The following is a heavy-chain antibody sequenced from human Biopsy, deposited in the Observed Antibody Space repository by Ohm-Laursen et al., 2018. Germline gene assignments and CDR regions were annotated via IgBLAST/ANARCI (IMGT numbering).Heavy chain of an antibody. J-gene: IGHJ6*02. CDR1: GGSFNGYF. CDR3: ARVPLPGIGAAYQGRFLYGMDV. V-gene: IGHV4-34*01. D-gene: IGHD6-13*01. CDR2: ITQSGST. Sequence: SDTLSLTCAVYGGSFNGYFWSWIRQPPGKGLEWIGDITQSGSTNYSPSLKSRVTISVDTAKKQFSLSLRSVTAADTAVYYCARVPLPGIGAAYQGRFLYGMDVWGQETTVSVSS.